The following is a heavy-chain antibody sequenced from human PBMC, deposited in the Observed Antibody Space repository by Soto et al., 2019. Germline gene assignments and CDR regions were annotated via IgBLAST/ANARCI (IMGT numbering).Heavy chain of an antibody. CDR1: GYTFTSYG. CDR3: ARTGPERYYDFWSGYSRSFSRRYYYGMDV. CDR2: ISAYNGNT. V-gene: IGHV1-18*04. D-gene: IGHD3-3*01. J-gene: IGHJ6*02. Sequence: ASLKVSCKASGYTFTSYGISWVRQAPGQGLEWMGWISAYNGNTNYAQKLQGRVTMTTDTSTSTAYMELRSLRSDDTAVYYCARTGPERYYDFWSGYSRSFSRRYYYGMDVWGQGTTVTVSS.